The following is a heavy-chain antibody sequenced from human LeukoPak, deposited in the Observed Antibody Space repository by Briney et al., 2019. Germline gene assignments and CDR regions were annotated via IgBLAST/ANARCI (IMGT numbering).Heavy chain of an antibody. Sequence: ASVKVSCKASGYTFTGYYMHWVRQAPGQGLEWMGWINPNSGGTNYAQKFQGRVTMTRDTSISTAYMELSSLRSEDTAVYYCATVFSYNLLVGATIFNYWGQGTLVTVSS. V-gene: IGHV1-2*02. CDR2: INPNSGGT. D-gene: IGHD1-26*01. CDR1: GYTFTGYY. J-gene: IGHJ4*02. CDR3: ATVFSYNLLVGATIFNY.